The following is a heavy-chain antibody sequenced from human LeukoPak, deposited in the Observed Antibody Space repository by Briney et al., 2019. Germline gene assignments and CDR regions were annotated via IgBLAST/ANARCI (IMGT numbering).Heavy chain of an antibody. Sequence: KTSQTLSLTCAVSGGSISSGGYSWSWIRQPPGKGLEWIGYIYRSGSTYYNPSLKSRVTISVDRSKNQFSLKLSSVTAADTAVYYCASSTRNSDYWGQGTLVTVSS. V-gene: IGHV4-30-2*01. CDR1: GGSISSGGYS. J-gene: IGHJ4*02. D-gene: IGHD2-2*01. CDR3: ASSTRNSDY. CDR2: IYRSGST.